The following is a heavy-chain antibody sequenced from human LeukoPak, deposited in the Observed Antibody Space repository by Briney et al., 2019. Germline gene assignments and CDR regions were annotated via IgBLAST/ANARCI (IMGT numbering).Heavy chain of an antibody. D-gene: IGHD3-10*01. J-gene: IGHJ4*02. CDR2: VRVDGDSS. Sequence: GGSLRLSCAPSGFTFSSYAMGCVRQALGKGLEWVSGVRVDGDSSYYADSVKGRFTISRDNSKSTLYLQMNSLRAEDTALYYCAKGSGDTGYYFDDWGQGTLVTVSS. CDR3: AKGSGDTGYYFDD. V-gene: IGHV3-23*01. CDR1: GFTFSSYA.